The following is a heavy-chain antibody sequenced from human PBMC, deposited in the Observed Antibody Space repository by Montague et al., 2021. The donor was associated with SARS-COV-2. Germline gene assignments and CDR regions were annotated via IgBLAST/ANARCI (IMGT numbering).Heavy chain of an antibody. CDR2: TYYRSQWYN. V-gene: IGHV6-1*01. CDR1: GDSVSINSAA. CDR3: ARSQHCGGGRCYSLSWFDP. D-gene: IGHD2-15*01. Sequence: CAISGDSVSINSAAWDWIRHSPSRGFEWLVRTYYRSQWYNDYAVSVGSRIAINPDTFKNHFSLQLDSVTPEDTAVYYCARSQHCGGGRCYSLSWFDPWGQGPLVIVSS. J-gene: IGHJ5*02.